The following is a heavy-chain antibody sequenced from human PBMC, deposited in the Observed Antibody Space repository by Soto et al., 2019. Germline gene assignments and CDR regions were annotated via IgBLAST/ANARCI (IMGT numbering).Heavy chain of an antibody. CDR2: IWYDGSNK. J-gene: IGHJ4*02. CDR3: ARDMSSGYRPTTHY. CDR1: GFTFSSYG. V-gene: IGHV3-33*01. Sequence: PGGSLRLSCAASGFTFSSYGMHWVRQAPGKGLEWVAVIWYDGSNKYYADSVKGRFTISRDNSKNTLYLQMNSLRAEDTAVYYCARDMSSGYRPTTHYWGQGTLVTVSS. D-gene: IGHD3-22*01.